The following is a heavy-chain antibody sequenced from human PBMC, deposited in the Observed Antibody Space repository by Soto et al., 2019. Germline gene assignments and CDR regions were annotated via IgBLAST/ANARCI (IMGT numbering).Heavy chain of an antibody. Sequence: EVPLLESGGKLVQPGGSLTLSCAASGFTFSTYAMAWVRQAPGKGLEWVSGVSASGLNTDYADPVKGRFYISRHNSKNTVSLHMNSLAADSTALYHCTKFRPSMTSGYFFDYLGQGTPVTVSS. CDR1: GFTFSTYA. CDR2: VSASGLNT. D-gene: IGHD6-6*01. V-gene: IGHV3-23*01. J-gene: IGHJ4*02. CDR3: TKFRPSMTSGYFFDY.